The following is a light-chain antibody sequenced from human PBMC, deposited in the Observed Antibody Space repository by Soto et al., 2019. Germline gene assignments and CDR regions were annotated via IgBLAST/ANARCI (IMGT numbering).Light chain of an antibody. Sequence: DIVMTQSPATLSVSPGETAALSCRAGQSVGRNFAWYQQKPGQAPRPLIYGASTRATDIPARFRGSGSGTEFTLTISSLQSEDFAIYYCQQYNKWPYTFGQGTKLAIK. CDR3: QQYNKWPYT. CDR2: GAS. CDR1: QSVGRN. V-gene: IGKV3-15*01. J-gene: IGKJ2*01.